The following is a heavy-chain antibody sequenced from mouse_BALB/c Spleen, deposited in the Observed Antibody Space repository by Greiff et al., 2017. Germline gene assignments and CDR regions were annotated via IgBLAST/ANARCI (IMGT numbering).Heavy chain of an antibody. CDR3: ARRGSYSYAMDY. CDR2: ISNGGGST. CDR1: GFTFSSYT. V-gene: IGHV5-12-2*01. Sequence: DVMLVESGGGLVQPGGSLKLSCAASGFTFSSYTMSWVRQTPEKRLEWVAYISNGGGSTYYPDTVKGRFTISRDNAKNTLYLQMSSLKSEDTAMYYCARRGSYSYAMDYWGQGTSVTVSS. D-gene: IGHD1-1*02. J-gene: IGHJ4*01.